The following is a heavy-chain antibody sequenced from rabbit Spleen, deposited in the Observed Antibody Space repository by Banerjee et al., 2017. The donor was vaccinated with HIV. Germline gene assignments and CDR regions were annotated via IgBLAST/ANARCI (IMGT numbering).Heavy chain of an antibody. CDR2: IDPVFGIT. J-gene: IGHJ4*01. V-gene: IGHV1S47*01. CDR3: ARGSATMTMVITGYYLNL. CDR1: GFDLSNYG. D-gene: IGHD2-1*01. Sequence: ELVESGGGLVQPGGSLKLSCKASGFDLSNYGVSWVRQAPGKGLEWIGYIDPVFGITYYANWVNGRFSISRENAQNTVFLQMTSLAAADTATYFCARGSATMTMVITGYYLNLWGPGTLVTVS.